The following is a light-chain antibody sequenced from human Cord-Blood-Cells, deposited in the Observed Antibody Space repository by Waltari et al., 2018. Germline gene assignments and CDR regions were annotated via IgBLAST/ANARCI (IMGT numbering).Light chain of an antibody. V-gene: IGKV2-28*01. CDR2: LGS. J-gene: IGKJ1*01. CDR3: MQALQTPRT. Sequence: DIVMTQSPLSLPVTPGEPASISCRSSQSLLHSSGYNYLDGYLQKPGRSPQLLSYLGSNRASGGPDRFRGSGSGTDFTLKISRVEAEDVGVYYCMQALQTPRTFGQGTKVEIK. CDR1: QSLLHSSGYNY.